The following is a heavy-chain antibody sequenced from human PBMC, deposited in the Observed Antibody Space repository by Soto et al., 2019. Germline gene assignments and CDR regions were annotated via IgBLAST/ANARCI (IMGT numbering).Heavy chain of an antibody. CDR1: GGTFSSYR. D-gene: IGHD6-13*01. CDR3: VRDSGAKLSSS. J-gene: IGHJ4*02. V-gene: IGHV1-69*13. CDR2: IVPIYRTA. Sequence: SVKVSCNASGGTFSSYRINWVRQAPGQGLEWVGGIVPIYRTADYAQKFQGRVTITADESARTSYMGLRSLKSQDTAVYYCVRDSGAKLSSSWGQGTLVTVSS.